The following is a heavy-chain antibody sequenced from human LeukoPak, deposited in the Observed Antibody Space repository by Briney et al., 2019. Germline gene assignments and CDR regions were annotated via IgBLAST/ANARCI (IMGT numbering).Heavy chain of an antibody. D-gene: IGHD5-24*01. V-gene: IGHV3-30*02. Sequence: PGGSLRLSCAASGFTFSSYRMHWVRQAPGKGLEWVAFIRYDGSNKYYADSVKGRFTISRDNSQNTLYLQMNSLRAEDTAVYYCAKDHGPGVEMATITDYWGQGTLVTVSS. CDR3: AKDHGPGVEMATITDY. J-gene: IGHJ4*02. CDR2: IRYDGSNK. CDR1: GFTFSSYR.